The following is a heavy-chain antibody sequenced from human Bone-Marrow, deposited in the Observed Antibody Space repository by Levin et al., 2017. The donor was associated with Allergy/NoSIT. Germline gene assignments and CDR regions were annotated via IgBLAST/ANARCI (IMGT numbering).Heavy chain of an antibody. D-gene: IGHD6-13*01. Sequence: GGSLRLSCAASGFTFSSYSMNWVRQAPGKGLEWVSSISSSSSYIYYADPVKGRFTISRDNAKNSLYLQMNSLRAEDTAVYYCTSAPPGGQQLVKYFDYWGQGTLVTVSS. CDR1: GFTFSSYS. V-gene: IGHV3-21*01. CDR3: TSAPPGGQQLVKYFDY. J-gene: IGHJ4*02. CDR2: ISSSSSYI.